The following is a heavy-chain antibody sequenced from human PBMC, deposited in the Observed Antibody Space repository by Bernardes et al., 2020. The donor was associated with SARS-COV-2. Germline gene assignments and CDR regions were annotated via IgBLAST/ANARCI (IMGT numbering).Heavy chain of an antibody. CDR1: GYTFTSYD. D-gene: IGHD3-10*01. V-gene: IGHV1-8*01. Sequence: ASEKVSCKASGYTFTSYDINWVRQATGQGLEWMGWMNPNSGNTGYAQKFQGRVTMTRNTSISTAYMELSSLRSEDTAVYYCARAPLLWFGEWRFDPWGQGTLVTVSS. J-gene: IGHJ5*02. CDR2: MNPNSGNT. CDR3: ARAPLLWFGEWRFDP.